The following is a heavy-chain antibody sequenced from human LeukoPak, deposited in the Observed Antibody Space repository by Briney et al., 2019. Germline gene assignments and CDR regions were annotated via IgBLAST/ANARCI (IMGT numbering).Heavy chain of an antibody. D-gene: IGHD2-2*01. Sequence: GGSLRLSCAASGFTFSSYAMSWVRQAPGKGLEWVSAISGSGVTTYYADSVKGRFTISRDNSKNTLYLQMNSLRAEDTAVYYCAKQIWDIVVVPAAMEHWGQGTLVTVSS. J-gene: IGHJ1*01. CDR3: AKQIWDIVVVPAAMEH. CDR1: GFTFSSYA. V-gene: IGHV3-23*01. CDR2: ISGSGVTT.